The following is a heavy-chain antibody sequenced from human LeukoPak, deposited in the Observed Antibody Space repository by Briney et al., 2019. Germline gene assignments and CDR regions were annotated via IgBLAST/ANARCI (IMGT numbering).Heavy chain of an antibody. CDR1: GHTFTSYG. V-gene: IGHV1-18*01. J-gene: IGHJ6*02. CDR2: ISAYNGNT. D-gene: IGHD5-24*01. CDR3: ARDSQMATPYYYYGMDV. Sequence: ASVKVSCKASGHTFTSYGISWVRQAPGQGLEWMGWISAYNGNTNYAQKLQGRVTMTTDTSTSTAYMELRSLRSDDTAVYYCARDSQMATPYYYYGMDVWGQGTTVTVSS.